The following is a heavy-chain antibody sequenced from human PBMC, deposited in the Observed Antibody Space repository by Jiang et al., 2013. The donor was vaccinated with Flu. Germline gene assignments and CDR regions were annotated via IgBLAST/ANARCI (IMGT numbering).Heavy chain of an antibody. CDR1: GFTFSSYA. D-gene: IGHD3-3*01. CDR3: AKDGAVDFGVVIGPTASFDY. J-gene: IGHJ4*02. V-gene: IGHV3-23*01. CDR2: ISGSGGST. Sequence: GGLVQPGGSLRLSCAASGFTFSSYAMSWVRQAPGKGLEWVSAISGSGGSTYYADSVKGRFTISRDNSKNTLYLQMNSLRAEDTAVYYCAKDGAVDFGVVIGPTASFDYWGQGTLVTVSS.